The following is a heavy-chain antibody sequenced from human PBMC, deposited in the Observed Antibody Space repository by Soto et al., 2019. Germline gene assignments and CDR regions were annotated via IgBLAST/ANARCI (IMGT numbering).Heavy chain of an antibody. J-gene: IGHJ6*02. CDR1: GESFSGYY. CDR2: VDHRGST. CDR3: ARYEYGNSLYGVDV. D-gene: IGHD1-7*01. V-gene: IGHV4-34*02. Sequence: QVHLQQRGAGLLMPSETLSLNCVVSGESFSGYYWSWIRQTPGMGLEWIGEVDHRGSTTYNPSLKNRASISIDSSKNLFSLELTSVTAADTALYFCARYEYGNSLYGVDVWGQGTRVTVSS.